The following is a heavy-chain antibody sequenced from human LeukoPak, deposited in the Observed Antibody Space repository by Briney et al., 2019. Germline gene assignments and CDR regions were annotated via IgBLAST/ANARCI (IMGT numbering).Heavy chain of an antibody. V-gene: IGHV4-59*01. CDR3: ARDDYYYYYMDV. CDR1: GGSISSYY. J-gene: IGHJ6*03. CDR2: IYYSGST. Sequence: SETLSLTCTVSGGSISSYYWSWIRQPPGKGLEWIGYIYYSGSTNYNPSLKSRVTISVDTSKNQFSLKLSSVTAADTAVYYCARDDYYYYYMDVWGKGTTVTASS.